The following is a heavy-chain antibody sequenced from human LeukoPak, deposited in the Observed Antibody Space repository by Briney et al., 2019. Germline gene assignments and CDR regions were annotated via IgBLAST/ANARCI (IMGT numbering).Heavy chain of an antibody. D-gene: IGHD6-19*01. J-gene: IGHJ4*02. V-gene: IGHV3-30*03. Sequence: QPGRSLRLSCAASGFRFSSYGMHWVRQVPGKGLEWVAAISHDGSYTYYADSVKGRFTISRDNSKNTLYVQMNSLRGEDTAVYYCASGWGYFDYWGQGMPVTVSS. CDR3: ASGWGYFDY. CDR2: ISHDGSYT. CDR1: GFRFSSYG.